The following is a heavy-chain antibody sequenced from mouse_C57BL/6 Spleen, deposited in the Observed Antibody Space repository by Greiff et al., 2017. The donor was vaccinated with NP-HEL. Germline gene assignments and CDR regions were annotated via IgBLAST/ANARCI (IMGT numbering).Heavy chain of an antibody. CDR1: GYTFTSYW. Sequence: VQLQQSGAELVRPGSSVKLSCKASGYTFTSYWMDWVKQRPGQGLEWIGNIYPSDSETHYNQKFKDKATLTVDKSSSTAYMQLSSLTSEDSAVYYCAREGPYYSNYFDYWGQGTTLTVSS. CDR3: AREGPYYSNYFDY. V-gene: IGHV1-61*01. D-gene: IGHD2-5*01. J-gene: IGHJ2*01. CDR2: IYPSDSET.